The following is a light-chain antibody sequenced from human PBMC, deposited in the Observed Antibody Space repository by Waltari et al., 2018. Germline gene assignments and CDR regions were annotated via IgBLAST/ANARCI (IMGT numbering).Light chain of an antibody. Sequence: EIFLTQSPATLSVSAGERAALSCRASQSVGTSLAWYQHRAGQAPRLLIYDASKRAAGIPARFSGCGSGTDFTLVIDTLAPEDFAVYYCQQRNTWPRTFGQGTKVEI. CDR1: QSVGTS. V-gene: IGKV3-11*01. J-gene: IGKJ1*01. CDR3: QQRNTWPRT. CDR2: DAS.